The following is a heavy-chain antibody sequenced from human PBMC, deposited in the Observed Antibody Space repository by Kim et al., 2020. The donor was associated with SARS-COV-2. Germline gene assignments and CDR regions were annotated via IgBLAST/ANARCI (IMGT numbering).Heavy chain of an antibody. D-gene: IGHD3-16*01. CDR2: ISWVGGAT. CDR1: GFMFYDST. V-gene: IGHV3-43*01. J-gene: IGHJ6*02. CDR3: VRDGGADNHYYAMDV. Sequence: GGSLRLSCAASGFMFYDSTMHWVRQPPGKGLEWVSLISWVGGATDYEDSVKGRFTISRDNSKKSLYLHMNRLTTEDNALYYFVRDGGADNHYYAMDVWGQGTSVTLSS.